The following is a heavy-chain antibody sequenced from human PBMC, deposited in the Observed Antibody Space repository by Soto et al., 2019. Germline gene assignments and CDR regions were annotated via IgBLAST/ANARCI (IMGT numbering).Heavy chain of an antibody. Sequence: GGSLRLSCAASGFTFSSYAMCWVRQAPGKGLEWVSAISGSGGSTYYADSVKGRFTISRDNSKNTLYLQMNSLRAEDTAVYYCASHANITMVRGVIYPAHFDYWGQGTLVTVSS. J-gene: IGHJ4*02. D-gene: IGHD3-10*01. V-gene: IGHV3-23*01. CDR2: ISGSGGST. CDR3: ASHANITMVRGVIYPAHFDY. CDR1: GFTFSSYA.